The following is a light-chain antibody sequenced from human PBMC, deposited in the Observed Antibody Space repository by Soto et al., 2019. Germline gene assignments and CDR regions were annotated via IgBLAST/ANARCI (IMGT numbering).Light chain of an antibody. J-gene: IGLJ2*01. Sequence: QSVLTQPPSVSGAPGQRVTISCTGSRSNIGAGYAVHWYQQLPGTAPKLFIYGNSNRPSGVPDRFSGSKSGTSASLAITGLQAEDEAEYYCQSYDSSLSAVVFGGGTKLTVL. CDR3: QSYDSSLSAVV. CDR1: RSNIGAGYA. CDR2: GNS. V-gene: IGLV1-40*01.